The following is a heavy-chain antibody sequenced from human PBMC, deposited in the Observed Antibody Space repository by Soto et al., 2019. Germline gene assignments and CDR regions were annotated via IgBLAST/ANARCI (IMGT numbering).Heavy chain of an antibody. CDR1: GGSISSGGYY. Sequence: PSETLSLTCTVSGGSISSGGYYWSWIRQHPGKGLEWIGYIYYSGSTDSNPSLKSRVTISVDTSKNQFSLKLSSVTAADTAVFYCARRYSNSGEGFDYWGQGTLVTVCS. J-gene: IGHJ4*02. CDR3: ARRYSNSGEGFDY. CDR2: IYYSGST. D-gene: IGHD4-4*01. V-gene: IGHV4-31*03.